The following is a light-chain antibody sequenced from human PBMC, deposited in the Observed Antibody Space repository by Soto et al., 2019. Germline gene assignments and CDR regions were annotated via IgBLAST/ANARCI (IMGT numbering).Light chain of an antibody. Sequence: EIVLTQSPDTLSLSPGERATLSCRASQSVSNNYLAWYQQKPGQAPRLLIYGASSRATGIPDRFSGSGSGTDFTLTISRLEPEDFAVYYCQQYGSTPRTFGQGTKMDIK. CDR3: QQYGSTPRT. J-gene: IGKJ1*01. CDR1: QSVSNNY. CDR2: GAS. V-gene: IGKV3-20*01.